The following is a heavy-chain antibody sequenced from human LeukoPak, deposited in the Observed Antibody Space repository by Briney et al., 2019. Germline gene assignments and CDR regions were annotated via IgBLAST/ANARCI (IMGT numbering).Heavy chain of an antibody. J-gene: IGHJ4*02. CDR3: ASLSVGIQSSSAGDY. Sequence: PSETLSLTCTVSGGSISSYYWSWIRQPPGEGLEWIGYIYYSGSTNYNPSLKSRVTISVDTSKNQFSLKLSSVTAADMAVYYCASLSVGIQSSSAGDYWGQGTLVTVSS. D-gene: IGHD4-23*01. CDR2: IYYSGST. CDR1: GGSISSYY. V-gene: IGHV4-59*01.